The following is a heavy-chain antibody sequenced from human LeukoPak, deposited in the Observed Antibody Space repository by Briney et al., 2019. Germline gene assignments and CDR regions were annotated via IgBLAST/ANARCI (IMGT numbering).Heavy chain of an antibody. V-gene: IGHV3-9*01. Sequence: GGSLRLSCAASGFPFDDYAMHWVRQAPGKGLEWVSGISWNSGSIGYADSVKGRFTISRDNAKNSLYLQMNSLRAEDTALYYCAKGVVGATMAAFDYWGQGTLVTVSS. CDR2: ISWNSGSI. CDR3: AKGVVGATMAAFDY. J-gene: IGHJ4*02. CDR1: GFPFDDYA. D-gene: IGHD1-26*01.